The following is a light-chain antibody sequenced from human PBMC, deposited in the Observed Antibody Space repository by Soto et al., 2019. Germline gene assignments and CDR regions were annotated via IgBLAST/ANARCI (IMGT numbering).Light chain of an antibody. CDR2: DAS. J-gene: IGKJ1*01. CDR3: QEYNSYFGT. CDR1: QSLWIW. Sequence: DIQMTHSPSTLSASVGDRVTITCRASQSLWIWLAWHQQKPGKAPKLLIYDASTLKSGVPSRFSGSGSGTKWALTIISLQPDDFATYYWQEYNSYFGTLGQRTSVDIK. V-gene: IGKV1-5*01.